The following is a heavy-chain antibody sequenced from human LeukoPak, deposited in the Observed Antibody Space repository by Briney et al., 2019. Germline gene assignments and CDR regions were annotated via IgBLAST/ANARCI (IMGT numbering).Heavy chain of an antibody. CDR3: ARGASRDGYNEFDY. CDR2: ISSSGSTI. D-gene: IGHD5-24*01. J-gene: IGHJ4*02. V-gene: IGHV3-11*01. Sequence: TGVSLRLSCAASGFTFSDYYMSWIRQAPGKGLEWVSYISSSGSTIYYADSVKGRFTISRDNAKNSLYLQMNSLRAEDTAVYYCARGASRDGYNEFDYWGQGTLVTVSS. CDR1: GFTFSDYY.